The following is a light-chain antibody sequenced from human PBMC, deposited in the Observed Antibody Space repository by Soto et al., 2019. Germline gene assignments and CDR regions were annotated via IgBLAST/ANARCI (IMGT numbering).Light chain of an antibody. V-gene: IGKV1-5*03. CDR3: QQYNSYSS. CDR2: KAS. CDR1: QSITRW. Sequence: DIQMTQSPSTLSASVGDRVTITCRASQSITRWLARYQQKPGKAPKLLIYKASNLGGGVPSRFSGDGSGTEFTLTISSLQPEDSATYYCQQYNSYSSFGPGTKVDIK. J-gene: IGKJ3*01.